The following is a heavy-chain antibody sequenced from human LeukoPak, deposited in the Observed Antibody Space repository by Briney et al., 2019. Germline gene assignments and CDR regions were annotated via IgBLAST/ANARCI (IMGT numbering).Heavy chain of an antibody. CDR3: ARDALVPDGFDL. CDR1: GFTLSSNY. D-gene: IGHD6-13*01. Sequence: GGSLRLSCAASGFTLSSNYMIWVRQPPGMGLEWVSVFYPGGTTYYADSVKGRFSISRDNSKNIVSLQMNSLRAEDTAVYYCARDALVPDGFDLWGQGTMVTVSS. V-gene: IGHV3-66*01. CDR2: FYPGGTT. J-gene: IGHJ3*01.